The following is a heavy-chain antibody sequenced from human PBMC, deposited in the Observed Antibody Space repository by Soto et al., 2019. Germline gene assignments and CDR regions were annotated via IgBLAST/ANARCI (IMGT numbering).Heavy chain of an antibody. Sequence: TLSLTCAVSGGSISSGGYSWSWIRQPPGKGLEWIGYIYHSGSTYYNPSLKSRVTISVDRSKNQFSLKLSSVTAADTSVYYCAKEGGLSGSYYISSSYYFDYWGQGTLVTVSS. CDR3: AKEGGLSGSYYISSSYYFDY. CDR2: IYHSGST. J-gene: IGHJ4*02. V-gene: IGHV4-30-2*01. D-gene: IGHD1-26*01. CDR1: GGSISSGGYS.